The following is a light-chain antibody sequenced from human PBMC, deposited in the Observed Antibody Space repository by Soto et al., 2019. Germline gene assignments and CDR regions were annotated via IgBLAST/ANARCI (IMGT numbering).Light chain of an antibody. Sequence: QSVLTQPASVSGSPGQSITISCTGTSSDVGAYNYVSWYQHHPGKVPKLLIYEVTNRPSGVPDRLSGSRSGKTASLTISGLQPDDEADYYCCAYAGSDTLIFGSGTKVTVL. V-gene: IGLV2-11*01. CDR3: CAYAGSDTLI. CDR1: SSDVGAYNY. J-gene: IGLJ1*01. CDR2: EVT.